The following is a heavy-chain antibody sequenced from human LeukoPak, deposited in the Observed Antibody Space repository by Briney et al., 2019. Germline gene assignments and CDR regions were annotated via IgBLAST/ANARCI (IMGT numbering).Heavy chain of an antibody. J-gene: IGHJ5*02. Sequence: SETLSLTCAVSGYSISSGYYWGWIRQPPGKGLERIGSIYHSGSTHYNPSLKSPVTISLDTSKNQFSLKLSSLTAADTAVYYCARDGYYYGSGSYYNNWFDPWGQGTLVTVSS. CDR2: IYHSGST. D-gene: IGHD3-10*01. CDR1: GYSISSGYY. CDR3: ARDGYYYGSGSYYNNWFDP. V-gene: IGHV4-38-2*02.